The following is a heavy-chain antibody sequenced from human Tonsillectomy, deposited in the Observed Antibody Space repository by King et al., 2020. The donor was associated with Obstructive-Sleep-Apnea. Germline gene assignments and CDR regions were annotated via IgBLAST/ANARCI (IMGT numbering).Heavy chain of an antibody. V-gene: IGHV1-58*02. Sequence: QLVQSGPEVKKPGTSVKVSFKASGFTFTSSAMQWVRQARGQRLEWIGWIVVGSGNTNYAQKFQERVTITRDMSTRTAYMVLSSLRSEDTAVYYCAAGDIVVVVAATDAYNYYGMDVWGQGTTVTVSS. CDR2: IVVGSGNT. CDR1: GFTFTSSA. D-gene: IGHD2-15*01. J-gene: IGHJ6*02. CDR3: AAGDIVVVVAATDAYNYYGMDV.